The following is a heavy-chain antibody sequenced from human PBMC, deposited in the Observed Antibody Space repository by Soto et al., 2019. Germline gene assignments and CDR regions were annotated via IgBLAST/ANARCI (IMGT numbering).Heavy chain of an antibody. D-gene: IGHD2-21*01. J-gene: IGHJ4*02. CDR2: IKSQASGGTI. Sequence: GGFLRLCSAASGITFVDAGVDRVLQAPGKRLEWVGRIKSQASGGTIDYAAPVKGRFTISRDDSKNTVYLQMDSLKTEDTAVYYCTHLLSLAHPYSYLWGQGTQVTVSS. V-gene: IGHV3-15*07. CDR3: THLLSLAHPYSYL. CDR1: GITFVDAG.